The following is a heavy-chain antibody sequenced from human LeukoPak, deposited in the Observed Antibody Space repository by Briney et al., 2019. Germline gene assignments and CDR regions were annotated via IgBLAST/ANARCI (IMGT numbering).Heavy chain of an antibody. J-gene: IGHJ4*02. Sequence: SETLSLTCTVSGGSISNYYWSWIRQPPGKGLEWIGYFSNSGSTDYNPSLKSRVTISVDTSKNQFSLKLSSVTAADTAVYYCARSQNYYGSGDYWSQGTLVTVSS. CDR1: GGSISNYY. CDR3: ARSQNYYGSGDY. V-gene: IGHV4-59*01. D-gene: IGHD3-10*01. CDR2: FSNSGST.